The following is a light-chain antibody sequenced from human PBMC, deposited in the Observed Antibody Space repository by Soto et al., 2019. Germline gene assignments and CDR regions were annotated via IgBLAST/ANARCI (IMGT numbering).Light chain of an antibody. J-gene: IGKJ3*01. CDR1: QGISKS. CDR2: AAS. CDR3: QQYDTSPFT. Sequence: DIQMTQSPSSLSESVGDSVTITCRASQGISKSLDWFKQTPGKAPKSLIYAASTLQSGVPSKFSGSGSGTDFTLTTSCLKPEDFATYYCQQYDTSPFTFCHGTKVDIK. V-gene: IGKV1-16*02.